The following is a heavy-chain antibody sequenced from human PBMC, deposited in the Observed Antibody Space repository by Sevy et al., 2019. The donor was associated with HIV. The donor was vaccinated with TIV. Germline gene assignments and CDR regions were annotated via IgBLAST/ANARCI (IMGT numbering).Heavy chain of an antibody. V-gene: IGHV3-23*01. Sequence: GGSLRLSCTASGFTFSVYTMTWVRQAPGKGLEWVSTICFGGGTIHYADSVMGRFTISRDNSKNTLYLEMNSLRVDDTAVYYGVREGCTQPHDYWGQGTLVTVSS. D-gene: IGHD2-8*01. CDR3: VREGCTQPHDY. CDR2: ICFGGGTI. J-gene: IGHJ4*02. CDR1: GFTFSVYT.